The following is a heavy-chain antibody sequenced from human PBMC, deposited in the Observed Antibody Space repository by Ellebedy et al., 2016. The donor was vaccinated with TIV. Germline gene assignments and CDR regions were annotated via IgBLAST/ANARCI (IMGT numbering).Heavy chain of an antibody. Sequence: MPSETLSLTCTVSGSSITSYYWSWIRQCPGKGLEWIGDVSYSGNTHYNPSLKSRVHTSFDTSKSQLSLNLSSVTAADTATYFCARHNCRTTLFTLIICSRASGDVFDVWGQGKTVTVSS. V-gene: IGHV4-59*08. CDR1: GSSITSYY. J-gene: IGHJ3*01. CDR3: ARHNCRTTLFTLIICSRASGDVFDV. D-gene: IGHD4-11*01. CDR2: VSYSGNT.